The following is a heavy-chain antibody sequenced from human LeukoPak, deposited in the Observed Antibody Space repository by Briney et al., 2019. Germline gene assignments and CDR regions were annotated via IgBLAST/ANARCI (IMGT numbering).Heavy chain of an antibody. D-gene: IGHD2-2*01. CDR2: IIPIFGTA. CDR1: GGTFSGYA. J-gene: IGHJ5*02. V-gene: IGHV1-69*13. Sequence: ASVKVSCKASGGTFSGYAISWVRQAPGQGLEWMGGIIPIFGTANYAQKFQGRVTITADESTSTAYMELSSLRSEDTAVYYCARGNVVPATVGWFDPWGQGTLVTVSS. CDR3: ARGNVVPATVGWFDP.